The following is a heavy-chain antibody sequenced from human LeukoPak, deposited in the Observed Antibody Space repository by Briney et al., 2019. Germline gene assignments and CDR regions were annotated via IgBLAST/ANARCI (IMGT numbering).Heavy chain of an antibody. Sequence: ASVKVSCKASGYTFTGYCMHWVRQAPGQGLEWMGWINPNSGGTNYAQKFQGRVTMTRDTSISTAYMELSRLRSDDTAVYYCARERPRYCSSTSCHGALGYWGQGTLVTVSS. CDR1: GYTFTGYC. J-gene: IGHJ4*02. V-gene: IGHV1-2*02. D-gene: IGHD2-2*01. CDR2: INPNSGGT. CDR3: ARERPRYCSSTSCHGALGY.